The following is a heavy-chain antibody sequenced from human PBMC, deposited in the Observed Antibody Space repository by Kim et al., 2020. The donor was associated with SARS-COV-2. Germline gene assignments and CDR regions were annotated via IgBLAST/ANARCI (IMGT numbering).Heavy chain of an antibody. Sequence: ASVKVSCKASGYTFTSYDINWVRQATGQGLEWMGWMNPNSGNTGYAQKFQGRVTMTRNTSISTAYMELSSLRSEDTAVYYCARVTHKLRFFGVVKSYYYMDVWGKGTTVTVSS. V-gene: IGHV1-8*01. CDR3: ARVTHKLRFFGVVKSYYYMDV. CDR1: GYTFTSYD. J-gene: IGHJ6*03. D-gene: IGHD3-3*01. CDR2: MNPNSGNT.